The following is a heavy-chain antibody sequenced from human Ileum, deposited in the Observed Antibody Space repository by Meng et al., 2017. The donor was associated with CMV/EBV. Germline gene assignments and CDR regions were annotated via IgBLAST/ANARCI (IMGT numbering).Heavy chain of an antibody. J-gene: IGHJ4*02. CDR1: GGSMSSYY. CDR3: AREGPTDWGRALDY. Sequence: VELQEAGQGLVKPLETLSLTCTVSGGSMSSYYWSWIRQPAGKGLEWIGRIYTSGSSNYNSSLKSRVTMSVDTSKNQFSMKLNSVTAADTAVYYCAREGPTDWGRALDYWGQGTLVTVSS. CDR2: IYTSGSS. D-gene: IGHD7-27*01. V-gene: IGHV4-4*07.